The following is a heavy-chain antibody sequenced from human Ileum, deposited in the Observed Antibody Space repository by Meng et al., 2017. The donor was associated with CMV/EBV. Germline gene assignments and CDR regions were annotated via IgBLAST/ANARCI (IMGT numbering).Heavy chain of an antibody. CDR2: IIPRVGIP. CDR1: GDTSNSHS. J-gene: IGHJ4*02. Sequence: SVKVSCKASGDTSNSHSISWLREVPGQGVEWMGRIIPRVGIPNYIPKFQGKITISADKSTNTTYLEVTSLTSENTAMYYCARGSQVVAGIEDHYLDYWGQGSLVTVSS. CDR3: ARGSQVVAGIEDHYLDY. V-gene: IGHV1-69*04. D-gene: IGHD6-19*01.